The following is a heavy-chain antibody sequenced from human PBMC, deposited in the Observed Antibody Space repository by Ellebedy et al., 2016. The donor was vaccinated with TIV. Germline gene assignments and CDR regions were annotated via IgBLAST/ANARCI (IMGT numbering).Heavy chain of an antibody. V-gene: IGHV3-21*01. CDR2: ISSSSTYI. CDR1: GFAFSSYT. J-gene: IGHJ4*02. Sequence: GESLKISXAASGFAFSSYTMNWVRQAPGKGLEWVSSISSSSTYIYYADSVKGRFTISRDNAKNSLFVQMNSLRAEDTAVYYCARGPSGYCSGGSCYLDYWGQGTLVTVSS. D-gene: IGHD2-15*01. CDR3: ARGPSGYCSGGSCYLDY.